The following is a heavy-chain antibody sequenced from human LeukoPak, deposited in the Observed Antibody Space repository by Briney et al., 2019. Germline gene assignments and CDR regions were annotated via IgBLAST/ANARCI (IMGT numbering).Heavy chain of an antibody. D-gene: IGHD1-14*01. CDR1: GGTFSSYA. J-gene: IGHJ6*02. CDR3: ARDFDLRISHKSNQYGMDV. V-gene: IGHV1-69*04. Sequence: ASVKVSCKASGGTFSSYAISWVRQAPGQGLEWMGMIIPILGIANYAQKFQGRVTITADKSTSTAYMELSSLRSEDTAVYYCARDFDLRISHKSNQYGMDVWGQGTTVTVSS. CDR2: IIPILGIA.